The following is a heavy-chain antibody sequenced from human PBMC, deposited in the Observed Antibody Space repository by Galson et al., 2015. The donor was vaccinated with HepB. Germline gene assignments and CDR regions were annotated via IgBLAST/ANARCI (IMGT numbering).Heavy chain of an antibody. Sequence: SLRLSCAASGFTFSNYAMSWVRQARGKGLERVSTISASGADTKYAESVNGRFTISRDNANNTLSLQMTSPRDEDTALYFCAKGRYASRSHFDSWGQGALVTVSS. J-gene: IGHJ4*02. CDR2: ISASGADT. CDR1: GFTFSNYA. CDR3: AKGRYASRSHFDS. D-gene: IGHD3-16*01. V-gene: IGHV3-23*01.